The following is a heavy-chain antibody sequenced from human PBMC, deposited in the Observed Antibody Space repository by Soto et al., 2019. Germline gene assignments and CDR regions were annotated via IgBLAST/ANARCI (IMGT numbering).Heavy chain of an antibody. D-gene: IGHD2-15*01. V-gene: IGHV3-23*01. CDR1: GFTFSSYA. CDR2: ISGSGGST. Sequence: EVQLLESGGGLVQPGGSLRLSCAASGFTFSSYAMSWVRQAPGKGLEWVSAISGSGGSTYYADSVKGRFTISRDNSKNTLYLQMNSLRAEDTAVYYCAKGHCSGGSCYDRYYSYYYYMDVWGKGTTVTVSS. CDR3: AKGHCSGGSCYDRYYSYYYYMDV. J-gene: IGHJ6*03.